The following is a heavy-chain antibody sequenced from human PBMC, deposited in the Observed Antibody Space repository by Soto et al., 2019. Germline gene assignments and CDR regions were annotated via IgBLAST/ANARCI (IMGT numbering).Heavy chain of an antibody. J-gene: IGHJ4*02. Sequence: PSETLSLTCAVSGYSISSGYYWGWIRQPPGKGLEWIGIISHSGSTYYNPPLKSRLTISVDTSKNQFSLKLSSVPAADTAVYYCAGARRGYSYGDFDYWGQGTLVTVSS. V-gene: IGHV4-38-2*01. CDR2: ISHSGST. CDR1: GYSISSGYY. CDR3: AGARRGYSYGDFDY. D-gene: IGHD5-18*01.